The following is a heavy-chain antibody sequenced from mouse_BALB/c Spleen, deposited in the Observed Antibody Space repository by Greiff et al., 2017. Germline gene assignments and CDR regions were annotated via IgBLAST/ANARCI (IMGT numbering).Heavy chain of an antibody. Sequence: EVKLVESGGGLVKPGGSLKLSCAASGFTFSDYYMYWVRQTPEKRLEWVATISDGGSYTYYPDSVKGRFTISRDNAKNNLYLQMSSLKSEDTAMYYCARDDTTAPFDYWGQGTTLTVSS. CDR3: ARDDTTAPFDY. J-gene: IGHJ2*01. V-gene: IGHV5-4*02. CDR2: ISDGGSYT. D-gene: IGHD1-2*01. CDR1: GFTFSDYY.